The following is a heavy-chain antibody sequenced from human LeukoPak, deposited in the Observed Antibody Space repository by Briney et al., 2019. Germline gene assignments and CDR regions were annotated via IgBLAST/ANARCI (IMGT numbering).Heavy chain of an antibody. J-gene: IGHJ4*02. CDR1: GFTFSSYA. D-gene: IGHD3-16*01. CDR2: ISGSGGST. V-gene: IGHV3-23*01. CDR3: AKAPFGGVMAFDY. Sequence: HPGGSLRLSCAASGFTFSSYAMSWVRQAPGKGLEWVSAISGSGGSTYYADSVKGRFTISRDNSKNTLYLQMNSLRAEDTAVYYCAKAPFGGVMAFDYWGQGTLVTVSS.